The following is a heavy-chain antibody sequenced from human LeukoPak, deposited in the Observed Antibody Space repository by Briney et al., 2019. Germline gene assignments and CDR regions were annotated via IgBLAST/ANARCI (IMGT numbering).Heavy chain of an antibody. CDR2: ISFDGSKK. D-gene: IGHD1-7*01. J-gene: IGHJ4*02. CDR1: GFTFSNYA. Sequence: GGSLRLSCPASGFTFSNYAMHWVRQTPGKGLEWVSVISFDGSKKYYADSVKGRFTISRDNSKNTIYLQMDSLRAEDAAIYYCARDYWWNYDYWGQGTLVTVSS. CDR3: ARDYWWNYDY. V-gene: IGHV3-30*04.